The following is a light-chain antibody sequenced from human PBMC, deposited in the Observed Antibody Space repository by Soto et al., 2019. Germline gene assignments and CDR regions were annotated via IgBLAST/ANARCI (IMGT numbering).Light chain of an antibody. V-gene: IGKV1-39*01. Sequence: DIQMTQSPSSLSASVGDRVTITCRASQSISTYLNWYHQKPGRAPKLLIYAASSLQSGVPSRSSGSGSGTDFTLTITSLQPEDFATYYCQQTYNTPRTFGQGTKVDIK. J-gene: IGKJ1*01. CDR2: AAS. CDR1: QSISTY. CDR3: QQTYNTPRT.